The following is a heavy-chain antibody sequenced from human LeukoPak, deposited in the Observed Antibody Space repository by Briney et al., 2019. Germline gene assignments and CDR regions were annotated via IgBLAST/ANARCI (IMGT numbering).Heavy chain of an antibody. Sequence: GGSLRLSCAASGFTFSSYWMSWVRQAPGKGLEWVANIKQDGSEKYYVDSVKGRFTISRDNAKNSLYLQMNSLRAEDTAVYHCARMDVDTAMVFDYWGQGTLVTVSS. J-gene: IGHJ4*02. D-gene: IGHD5-18*01. CDR1: GFTFSSYW. V-gene: IGHV3-7*01. CDR2: IKQDGSEK. CDR3: ARMDVDTAMVFDY.